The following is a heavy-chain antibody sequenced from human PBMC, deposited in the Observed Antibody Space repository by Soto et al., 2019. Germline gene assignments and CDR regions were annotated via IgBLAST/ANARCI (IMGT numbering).Heavy chain of an antibody. CDR2: ISGSGGST. Sequence: GGSLRLSCAASGFTFSSYAMSWVRQAPGKGLEWVSAISGSGGSTYYADSVKGRFTISRDNSKNQLYLQMNSLRAEDTAVYYCAKADYGDYAGGAVNDYWGQGTLVTVSS. J-gene: IGHJ4*02. CDR3: AKADYGDYAGGAVNDY. D-gene: IGHD4-17*01. V-gene: IGHV3-23*01. CDR1: GFTFSSYA.